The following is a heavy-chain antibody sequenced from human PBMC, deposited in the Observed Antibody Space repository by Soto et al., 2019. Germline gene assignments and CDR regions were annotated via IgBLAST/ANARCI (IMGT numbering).Heavy chain of an antibody. J-gene: IGHJ6*02. CDR2: INPNSGDT. Sequence: ASVKVSCKASGYTFTGHYMQWVRQAPGQGLEWMGWINPNSGDTNYAQKFQGRVTMTRDTSISTVYMELSRLRSDDTALYYCARGGGGVVGDKGGGGGPYVDVWGQGTTVTVSS. D-gene: IGHD3-16*01. CDR1: GYTFTGHY. CDR3: ARGGGGVVGDKGGGGGPYVDV. V-gene: IGHV1-2*02.